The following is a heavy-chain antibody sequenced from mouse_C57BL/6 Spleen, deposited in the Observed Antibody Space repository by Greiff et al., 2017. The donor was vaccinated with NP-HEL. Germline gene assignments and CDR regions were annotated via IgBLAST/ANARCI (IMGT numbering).Heavy chain of an antibody. J-gene: IGHJ4*01. CDR1: GFTFSSYG. CDR3: ARHHERGAMDY. CDR2: ISSGGSYT. Sequence: EVHLVESGGDLVKPGGSLKLSCAASGFTFSSYGMSWVRQTPDKRLEWVATISSGGSYTYYPDSVKGRFTISRDNAKNTLYLQMSSLKSEDTAMYYCARHHERGAMDYWGQGTSVTVSS. V-gene: IGHV5-6*01.